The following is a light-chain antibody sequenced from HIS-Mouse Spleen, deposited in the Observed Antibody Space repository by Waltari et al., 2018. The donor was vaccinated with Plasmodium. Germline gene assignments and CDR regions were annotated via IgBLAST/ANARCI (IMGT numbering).Light chain of an antibody. J-gene: IGLJ2*01. CDR1: KLGDKY. V-gene: IGLV3-25*03. Sequence: SYELTQPPSVSVSPGQTASITCSGDKLGDKYACWYQQKPGQSPVLVIYKDSERPSGIPELFSGSSSGTTVTLTISGVQAEDEADYYCQSADSSGTYRVFGGGTKLTVL. CDR3: QSADSSGTYRV. CDR2: KDS.